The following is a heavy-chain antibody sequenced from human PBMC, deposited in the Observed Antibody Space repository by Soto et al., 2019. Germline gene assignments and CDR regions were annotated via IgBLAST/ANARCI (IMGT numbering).Heavy chain of an antibody. J-gene: IGHJ4*02. V-gene: IGHV3-74*01. CDR2: ITSDGTIA. CDR1: GFTFSSYW. D-gene: IGHD6-13*01. CDR3: ASGSSTRFSY. Sequence: GGSLRLSCVASGFTFSSYWMHWVRQAPGKGLVWVSRITSDGTIASYADSVRGRFTISRDTAKNTLYLQMNSLRVDDTAVYYCASGSSTRFSYWGQGKLVTVSS.